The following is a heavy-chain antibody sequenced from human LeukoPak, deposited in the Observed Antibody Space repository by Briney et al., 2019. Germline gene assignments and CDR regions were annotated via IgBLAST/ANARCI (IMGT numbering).Heavy chain of an antibody. CDR2: IRSDGSNK. CDR1: GFTFTNYD. V-gene: IGHV3-30*02. D-gene: IGHD6-13*01. J-gene: IGHJ4*02. Sequence: GGSLRLSCAASGFTFTNYDMHWVRQAPGKGLEWVTFIRSDGSNKYYADSVKGRFTISRDNAKNSLYLQMNSLRAEDTAVYYCARRWWQQLVVTLFDYWGQGTLVTVSS. CDR3: ARRWWQQLVVTLFDY.